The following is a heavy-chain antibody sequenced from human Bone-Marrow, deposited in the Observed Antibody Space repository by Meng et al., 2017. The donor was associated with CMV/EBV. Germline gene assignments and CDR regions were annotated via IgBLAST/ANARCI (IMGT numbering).Heavy chain of an antibody. D-gene: IGHD7-27*01. J-gene: IGHJ3*02. Sequence: SETLSLTCAVYGGSFSGYYWSWIRQPPGKGLEWIGEINHSGSTNYNPSLKSRVTISVDTSKNQFSLKLSSVTAADTAAYYCARNNWGYAFDIWGQGTMVTVSS. CDR1: GGSFSGYY. CDR3: ARNNWGYAFDI. CDR2: INHSGST. V-gene: IGHV4-34*01.